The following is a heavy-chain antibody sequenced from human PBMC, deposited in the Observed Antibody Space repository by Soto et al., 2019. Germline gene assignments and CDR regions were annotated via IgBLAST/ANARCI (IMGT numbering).Heavy chain of an antibody. Sequence: RGSLRLYWSASAITVSNVWMTSIRQARGKGLEWVGRIKSKADGSTKEYGAPVKDRFIISRDDSKNTVDLQMHALRTEDTAFYYCATPRPGSHGYSFWGHGDLVTASS. D-gene: IGHD3-16*01. CDR1: AITVSNVW. CDR3: ATPRPGSHGYSF. J-gene: IGHJ4*01. V-gene: IGHV3-15*01. CDR2: IKSKADGSTK.